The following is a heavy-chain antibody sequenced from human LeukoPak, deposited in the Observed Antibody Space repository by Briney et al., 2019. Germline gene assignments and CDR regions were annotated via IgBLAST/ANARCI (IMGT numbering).Heavy chain of an antibody. V-gene: IGHV1-69*05. CDR3: ARARQTYCSGGSCQRGTYYHYYMDV. D-gene: IGHD2-15*01. CDR1: GGTFSSYA. Sequence: SVKVSCKASGGTFSSYAISWVRQAPGQGLEWMGRIIPIFGTANYAQKFQGRVTITTDESTSTAYMELSSLRSEDTAVYYCARARQTYCSGGSCQRGTYYHYYMDVWGKGTTVTVSS. J-gene: IGHJ6*03. CDR2: IIPIFGTA.